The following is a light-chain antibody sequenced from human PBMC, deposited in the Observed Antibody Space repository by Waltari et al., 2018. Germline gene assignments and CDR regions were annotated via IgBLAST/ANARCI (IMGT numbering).Light chain of an antibody. J-gene: IGLJ3*02. CDR3: SSYTSTWV. CDR1: SSDFAAFKY. CDR2: DVS. Sequence: HSALTPSASLSGSPGHSSTISCPGTSSDFAAFKYVSWYQQHPGKAPQLMIYDVSKRPSGVSNRFSGSKSGNTSSLTISGLQAEDEADYYCSSYTSTWVFGGGTKLTVL. V-gene: IGLV2-14*01.